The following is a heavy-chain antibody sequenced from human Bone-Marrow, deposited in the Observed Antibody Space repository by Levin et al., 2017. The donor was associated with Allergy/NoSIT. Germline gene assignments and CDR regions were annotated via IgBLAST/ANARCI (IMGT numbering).Heavy chain of an antibody. CDR1: GASIGSRAYY. CDR3: VRDRAYSYMDV. D-gene: IGHD3-16*01. CDR2: TYNSGNT. Sequence: SQTLSLTCSVSGASIGSRAYYWPWIRQRPGRGLEWIGYTYNSGNTYYNPSLKSRVSISMDASEKQFSLRLNSVTAADTAVYYCVRDRAYSYMDVWGKGITVTVSS. V-gene: IGHV4-31*03. J-gene: IGHJ6*03.